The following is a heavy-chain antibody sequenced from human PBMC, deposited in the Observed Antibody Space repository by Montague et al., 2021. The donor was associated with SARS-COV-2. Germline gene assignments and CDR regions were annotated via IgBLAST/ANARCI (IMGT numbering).Heavy chain of an antibody. CDR1: GGSISRFS. CDR3: ARVATDFGGNSVGFDY. Sequence: SETLSLTCTVSGGSISRFSWSWIRQPPGKELEWIAYIYSTGSTDYNPSLKSRVTISLEMSKKQFSLNLTSLTAADTAVYYCARVATDFGGNSVGFDYWGQGTLVTVSS. D-gene: IGHD4-23*01. J-gene: IGHJ4*02. CDR2: IYSTGST. V-gene: IGHV4-59*12.